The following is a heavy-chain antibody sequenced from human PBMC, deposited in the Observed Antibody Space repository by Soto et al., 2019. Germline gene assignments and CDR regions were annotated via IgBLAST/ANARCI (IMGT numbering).Heavy chain of an antibody. D-gene: IGHD7-27*01. CDR3: AGELGTFYFDH. J-gene: IGHJ4*02. CDR1: AGSIRSGDYY. Sequence: QVQLQESGPGLVKPSQTLSLTCTVSAGSIRSGDYYWTWIRQPPGKGLEWIGYIDHSGSAYYNPSLKCRATISIDTSNNQFSLKMTSVTAADTAVYYCAGELGTFYFDHWGQGTLVTVSS. V-gene: IGHV4-30-4*01. CDR2: IDHSGSA.